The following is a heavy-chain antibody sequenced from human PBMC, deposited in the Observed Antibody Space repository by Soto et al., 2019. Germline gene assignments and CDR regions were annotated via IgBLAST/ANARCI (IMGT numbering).Heavy chain of an antibody. CDR3: ARENSYGYHYYYYYGMDV. CDR2: IYYSGST. V-gene: IGHV4-30-4*01. J-gene: IGHJ6*02. D-gene: IGHD5-18*01. Sequence: SETLSLTCTVSGGSISSGDYYWSWIRQPPGRGLEWIGYIYYSGSTYYNPSLKSRVTISVDTSKNQFSLKLSSVTAADTAVYYCARENSYGYHYYYYYGMDVWGQGTTVTVSS. CDR1: GGSISSGDYY.